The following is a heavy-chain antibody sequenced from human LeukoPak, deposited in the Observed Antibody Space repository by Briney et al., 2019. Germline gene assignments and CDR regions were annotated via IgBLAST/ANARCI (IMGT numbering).Heavy chain of an antibody. D-gene: IGHD3-22*01. J-gene: IGHJ4*02. Sequence: GASVKVSCKASGYSFTSYAMNWVRQAPGQGLEWMGWVSAYNGATNYAQNFQDRVTMTTDTPTTTAYMELRSLRSDDTAVYFCARVDLYYDSSGYSRAANDYWGQGTLVTVSS. CDR3: ARVDLYYDSSGYSRAANDY. CDR1: GYSFTSYA. CDR2: VSAYNGAT. V-gene: IGHV1-18*01.